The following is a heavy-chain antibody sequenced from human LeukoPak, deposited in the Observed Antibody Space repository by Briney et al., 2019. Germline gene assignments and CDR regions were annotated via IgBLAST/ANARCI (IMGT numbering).Heavy chain of an antibody. D-gene: IGHD6-19*01. CDR2: IYYSGST. J-gene: IGHJ4*02. V-gene: IGHV4-31*03. Sequence: PQTLSRTCTVSGGSISSGGYYWSWLRQHPGKGLEWIGYIYYSGSTYYNPSLKSRVTISVDTSKNQFSLKLSSVTAADTAVYYCASYSSGWYFDYWGQGTLVTVSS. CDR1: GGSISSGGYY. CDR3: ASYSSGWYFDY.